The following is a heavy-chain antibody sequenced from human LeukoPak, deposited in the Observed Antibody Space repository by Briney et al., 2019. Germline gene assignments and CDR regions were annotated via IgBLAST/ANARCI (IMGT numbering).Heavy chain of an antibody. Sequence: PGGSLRLSCAASGFTFSSYAMSWVRQAPGKGLEWVSAISGSGDNIYYADSVKGRFTISRDSSKKTLYLQMNILRAEDTAVYYCARADGSGSSPYGMDVWGQGTTVAVSS. CDR3: ARADGSGSSPYGMDV. V-gene: IGHV3-23*01. J-gene: IGHJ6*02. CDR1: GFTFSSYA. D-gene: IGHD3-10*01. CDR2: ISGSGDNI.